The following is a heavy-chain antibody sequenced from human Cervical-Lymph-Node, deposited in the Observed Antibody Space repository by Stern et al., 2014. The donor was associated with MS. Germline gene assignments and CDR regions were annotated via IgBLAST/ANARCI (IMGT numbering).Heavy chain of an antibody. CDR1: GFSFSSYW. Sequence: EVQLVESGGGLVQPGGSLRLSCAASGFSFSSYWMSWVRQAPGKGLEWVANIKQDGSEKYYVDSVKGRFTISRDNAKNSLYLQMNSLRAEDTAVYYCARDLWFGERSLGYWGQGTLVTVSS. CDR3: ARDLWFGERSLGY. D-gene: IGHD3-10*01. J-gene: IGHJ4*02. V-gene: IGHV3-7*01. CDR2: IKQDGSEK.